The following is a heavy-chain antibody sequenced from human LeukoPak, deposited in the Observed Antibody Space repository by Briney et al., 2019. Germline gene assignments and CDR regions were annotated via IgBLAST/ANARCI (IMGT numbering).Heavy chain of an antibody. D-gene: IGHD5-18*01. CDR1: GCTFTSSA. J-gene: IGHJ4*02. CDR3: AASGYSYGGDYFDY. CDR2: IVVGSGNT. V-gene: IGHV1-58*02. Sequence: ASVKVSCKASGCTFTSSAMQWVRQARGQRLEWIGWIVVGSGNTNYAQKFQERVTITRDMSTSTAYMELSSLRSEDTAVYYCAASGYSYGGDYFDYWGQGTLVTVSS.